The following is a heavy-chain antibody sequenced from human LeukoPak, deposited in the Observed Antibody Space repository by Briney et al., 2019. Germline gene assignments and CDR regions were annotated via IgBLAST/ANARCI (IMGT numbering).Heavy chain of an antibody. CDR1: GYTFTGYY. CDR3: ARAPSTGYSYGPDGYYGMDV. CDR2: INPNSGGT. D-gene: IGHD5-18*01. V-gene: IGHV1-2*02. Sequence: GASVKVSCKASGYTFTGYYMHWVRQAPGQGLEWMGWINPNSGGTNYAQKFQGRVTMTRDTSISTAYMELSRLRSDDTAVYYCARAPSTGYSYGPDGYYGMDVWGQGTTVTVSS. J-gene: IGHJ6*02.